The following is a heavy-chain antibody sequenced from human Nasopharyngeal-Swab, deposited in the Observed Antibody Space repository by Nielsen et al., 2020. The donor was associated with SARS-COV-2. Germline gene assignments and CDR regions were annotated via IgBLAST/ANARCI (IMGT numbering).Heavy chain of an antibody. D-gene: IGHD3-10*01. Sequence: WIRQPPGKGLEWVANTKQDGSEKYYVDSVKGRFTISRDNAKNSLYLQMNSLRAEDTAVYYCARDLVPLWFGEPGLFDPWGQGTLVTVSS. V-gene: IGHV3-7*01. CDR2: TKQDGSEK. J-gene: IGHJ5*02. CDR3: ARDLVPLWFGEPGLFDP.